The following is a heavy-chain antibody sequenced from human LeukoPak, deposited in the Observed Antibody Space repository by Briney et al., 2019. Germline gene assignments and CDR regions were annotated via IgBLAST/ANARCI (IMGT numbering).Heavy chain of an antibody. Sequence: GGSLRLSCAASGFPFSGYSLTWVRQAPGKGLEWVSALSGGGDSTYYADSVKGRFTISRDNSKNTLYLQMNSLRAEDTAVYYCTKRPFSGYFDYWGQGTLVTVSS. J-gene: IGHJ4*02. V-gene: IGHV3-23*01. CDR3: TKRPFSGYFDY. D-gene: IGHD6-25*01. CDR2: LSGGGDST. CDR1: GFPFSGYS.